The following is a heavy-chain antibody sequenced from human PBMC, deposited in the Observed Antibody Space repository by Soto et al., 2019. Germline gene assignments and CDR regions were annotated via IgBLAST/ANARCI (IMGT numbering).Heavy chain of an antibody. CDR1: GGTFSSYA. CDR2: IIPIFGTA. Sequence: QVQRVQSGAEVKKPGSSVKVSCKASGGTFSSYAISWMRQAPGQGLEWMGGIIPIFGTANYAQKFQGRVTITADESTSTAYMGLSSLKSEDTAVYYCATPLGGPAAYYYYYYGMDVWGQGTTVTFSS. D-gene: IGHD2-2*01. V-gene: IGHV1-69*01. J-gene: IGHJ6*02. CDR3: ATPLGGPAAYYYYYYGMDV.